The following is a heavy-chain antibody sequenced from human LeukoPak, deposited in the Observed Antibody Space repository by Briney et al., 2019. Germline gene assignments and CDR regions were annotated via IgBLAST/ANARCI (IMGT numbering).Heavy chain of an antibody. Sequence: GGSLRLSCAASGFTFSSYGMHWVRQAPGKGLEWVAVISYDGSNKYYADSVKGRFTISRDNSKNTLYLQMSSLRAEDTAVYYCAKEFNRGLPDYWGQGTLVTVPS. D-gene: IGHD2-21*01. CDR2: ISYDGSNK. J-gene: IGHJ4*02. CDR1: GFTFSSYG. V-gene: IGHV3-30*18. CDR3: AKEFNRGLPDY.